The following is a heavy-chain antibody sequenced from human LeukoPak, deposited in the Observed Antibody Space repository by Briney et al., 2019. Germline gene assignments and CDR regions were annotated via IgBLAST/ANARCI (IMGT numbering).Heavy chain of an antibody. V-gene: IGHV4-31*03. CDR2: IYYSGST. D-gene: IGHD5-12*01. J-gene: IGHJ4*02. Sequence: SETLSLTCTVSGGSISSGGYYWSWIRQHPGKGLEWIGYIYYSGSTYYNPSLKSRVTISVATSKNQFSLKLSSVTAADTAVYYCARDVATTYFDYWGQGTLVTVSS. CDR1: GGSISSGGYY. CDR3: ARDVATTYFDY.